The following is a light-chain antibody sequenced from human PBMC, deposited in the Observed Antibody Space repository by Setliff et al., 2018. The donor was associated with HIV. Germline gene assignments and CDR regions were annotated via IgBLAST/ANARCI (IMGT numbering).Light chain of an antibody. CDR1: SNDVGGFNY. J-gene: IGLJ1*01. CDR2: DVS. V-gene: IGLV2-14*03. CDR3: CSYSGGSTLFV. Sequence: QSALTQPASVSGSPGQSITIFCTGTSNDVGGFNYVSWYQQHPGKVPKLMIYDVSKGPSGISSRFSGSKSGNTASLTISGLQTEDEADYYCCSYSGGSTLFVFGPGTKVTVL.